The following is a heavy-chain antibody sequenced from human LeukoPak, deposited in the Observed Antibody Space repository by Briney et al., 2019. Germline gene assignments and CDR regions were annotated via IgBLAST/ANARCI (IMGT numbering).Heavy chain of an antibody. Sequence: SETLSLTCTVSGGSISSYYWSWIRQPAGKGLEWIGRIYTSGSTNYNPSLKSRVTMSVDTSKNQFSLKLSSVTAADTAVYYCASSYLGELSFWFQHWGQGTLATVSS. D-gene: IGHD3-16*02. V-gene: IGHV4-4*07. CDR1: GGSISSYY. J-gene: IGHJ1*01. CDR2: IYTSGST. CDR3: ASSYLGELSFWFQH.